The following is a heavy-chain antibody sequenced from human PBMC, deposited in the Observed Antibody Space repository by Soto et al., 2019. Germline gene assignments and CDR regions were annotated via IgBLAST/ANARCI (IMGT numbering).Heavy chain of an antibody. CDR3: ARDGYGDYGY. V-gene: IGHV1-18*01. CDR2: ISTYNGNT. CDR1: GYTFTSNG. J-gene: IGHJ4*02. D-gene: IGHD4-17*01. Sequence: QVQLVQSGAEVKKPGTSVKVSCKASGYTFTSNGISWVRQAPGQGLEWMGWISTYNGNTNYAQKLQGRVTMTRDTSTSIAYMDLRDLRSDDTAVYYWARDGYGDYGYWGQGSLVTVSS.